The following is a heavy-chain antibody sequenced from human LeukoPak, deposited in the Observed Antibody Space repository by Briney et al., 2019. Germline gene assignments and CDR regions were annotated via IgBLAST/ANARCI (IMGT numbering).Heavy chain of an antibody. D-gene: IGHD6-13*01. V-gene: IGHV3-30*01. Sequence: PGGSLRLSCAASGFTFSSYAMHWVRQAPGKALEWVAVISYDGSNKYYADSVKGRFTISRDNSKNTLYLQMNSLRAEDTAVYYCARGIAAAGTSYYYMDVWGKGNTVTV. CDR1: GFTFSSYA. J-gene: IGHJ6*03. CDR2: ISYDGSNK. CDR3: ARGIAAAGTSYYYMDV.